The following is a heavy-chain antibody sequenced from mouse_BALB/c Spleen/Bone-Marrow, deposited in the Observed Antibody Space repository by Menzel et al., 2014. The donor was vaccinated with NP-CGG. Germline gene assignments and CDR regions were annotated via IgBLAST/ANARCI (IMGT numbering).Heavy chain of an antibody. CDR3: TRNGPDSSGYPAWFAY. CDR1: GYIFTIYY. J-gene: IGHJ3*01. Sequence: VQLQQSGAELVKPGASVKLSCKASGYIFTIYYMFWVKQRPGQGLEWIGEINPSNGGTNFNEKFKSKATLTVDKSSSTAYMQLSSLTSEDSAVYYCTRNGPDSSGYPAWFAYWGQGTLVTVSA. CDR2: INPSNGGT. D-gene: IGHD3-2*01. V-gene: IGHV1S81*02.